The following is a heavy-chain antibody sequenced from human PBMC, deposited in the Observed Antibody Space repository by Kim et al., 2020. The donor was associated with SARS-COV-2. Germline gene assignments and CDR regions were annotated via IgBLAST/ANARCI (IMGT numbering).Heavy chain of an antibody. D-gene: IGHD2-15*01. J-gene: IGHJ4*02. V-gene: IGHV1-18*01. CDR3: AREEIVVVVGARRALLVY. Sequence: ASVKVSCKASGYTFTNYGISWVRQAPGQGLEWMGWINVDNGNTDYAHNLQGRVTMTTDTSTSTAYMELRSLTTDDTAGYYCAREEIVVVVGARRALLVYWGQGTLVTVSS. CDR2: INVDNGNT. CDR1: GYTFTNYG.